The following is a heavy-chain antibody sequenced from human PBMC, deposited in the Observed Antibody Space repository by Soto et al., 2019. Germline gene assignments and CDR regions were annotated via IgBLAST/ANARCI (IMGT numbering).Heavy chain of an antibody. J-gene: IGHJ4*02. CDR2: IWYDRSNE. V-gene: IGHV3-33*01. Sequence: QVQLVESGGGVVQPGRSLRLSCAASGFTFSNHGMHWVRQAPGKGLEWVAVIWYDRSNEYYAASVKGRFTISRDNSKNRLYLQMNSLRPDDTAVYYCGRIGDDSGGWTIDYWGQGTLVTVSS. CDR1: GFTFSNHG. CDR3: GRIGDDSGGWTIDY. D-gene: IGHD3-22*01.